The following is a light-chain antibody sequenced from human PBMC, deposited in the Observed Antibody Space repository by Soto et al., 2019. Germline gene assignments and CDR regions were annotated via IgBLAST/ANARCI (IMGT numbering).Light chain of an antibody. CDR1: SSDVGGYNY. CDR3: SSYAGSNRGV. V-gene: IGLV2-8*01. Sequence: QSALTQPPSASGSPGQSVTISCTGTSSDVGGYNYVSWYQQHPGKAPKLMIYGVSKRPSGVPDRFSGSKSGNTASLTVSGLQAEDEADYYCSSYAGSNRGVFGGGTKLTVL. J-gene: IGLJ2*01. CDR2: GVS.